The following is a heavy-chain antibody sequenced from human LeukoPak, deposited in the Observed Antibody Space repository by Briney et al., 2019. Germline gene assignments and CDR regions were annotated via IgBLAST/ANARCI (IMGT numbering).Heavy chain of an antibody. Sequence: PGRSLRLSCAASGFTFTSYGMHWVRQAPGKGLEWVAVIWYDGSSEYYADSVKGRFTISRDNSINTLYLQMNSLGVGDTAVYYCARYSSTSNYYYGIDVWGQGTTVTVSS. CDR3: ARYSSTSNYYYGIDV. V-gene: IGHV3-33*01. CDR2: IWYDGSSE. J-gene: IGHJ6*02. D-gene: IGHD6-19*01. CDR1: GFTFTSYG.